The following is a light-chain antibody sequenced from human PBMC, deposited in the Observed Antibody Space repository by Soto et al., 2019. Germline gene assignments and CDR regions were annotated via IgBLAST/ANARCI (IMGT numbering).Light chain of an antibody. V-gene: IGKV1-39*01. J-gene: IGKJ1*01. Sequence: DIQMTQSPSSLSASVGDRVTITCRASQSVSTYLNWYQQKLGKVPKLLIYAASSLQSGVPSRFSGSGSGTDFTLTISSLQPEDFATYYCQQSYRTPPTFGQGTKVEIK. CDR1: QSVSTY. CDR2: AAS. CDR3: QQSYRTPPT.